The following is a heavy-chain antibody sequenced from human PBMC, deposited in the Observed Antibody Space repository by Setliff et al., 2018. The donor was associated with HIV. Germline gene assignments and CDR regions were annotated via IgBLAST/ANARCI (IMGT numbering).Heavy chain of an antibody. CDR1: GGSFSGYY. D-gene: IGHD6-25*01. J-gene: IGHJ6*02. CDR2: IIHSGST. V-gene: IGHV4-34*12. Sequence: SETLSLTCAVYGGSFSGYYWSWIRQPPGKGLEWIGEIIHSGSTYYNPSLKSRFTISVDTSKNQFSLRLSSVTAADTAVYYCARDKRASFDGLDVWGQGTTVTVSS. CDR3: ARDKRASFDGLDV.